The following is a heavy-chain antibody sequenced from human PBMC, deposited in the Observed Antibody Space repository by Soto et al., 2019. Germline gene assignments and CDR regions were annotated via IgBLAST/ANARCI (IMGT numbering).Heavy chain of an antibody. CDR3: ASQPPYQLLLSYYYYGMDV. J-gene: IGHJ6*02. CDR1: GGSVSGYY. CDR2: INHSGST. V-gene: IGHV4-34*01. Sequence: SETLSLTCAVYGGSVSGYYWSWIRQPPGKGLEWIGEINHSGSTNYNPSLKSRVTISVDTSKNQFSLKLSSVTAADTAVYYCASQPPYQLLLSYYYYGMDVWGQGTTVTVSS. D-gene: IGHD2-2*01.